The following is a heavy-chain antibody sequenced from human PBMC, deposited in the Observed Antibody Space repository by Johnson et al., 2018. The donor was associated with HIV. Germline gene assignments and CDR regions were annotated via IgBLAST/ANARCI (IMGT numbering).Heavy chain of an antibody. Sequence: VQLVESGGGLVQPGGSLRLSCAASGFTVSSNYMSWVRQAPGKGLEWVANIKQDGNEKYYLDSVKGRFTISRDNAKKSLDLQMNSLRGEDTAIYYCARVGIHLWLGQTSPKNAFDIWGQGTMVTVSS. CDR3: ARVGIHLWLGQTSPKNAFDI. V-gene: IGHV3-7*01. D-gene: IGHD5-18*01. J-gene: IGHJ3*02. CDR2: IKQDGNEK. CDR1: GFTVSSNY.